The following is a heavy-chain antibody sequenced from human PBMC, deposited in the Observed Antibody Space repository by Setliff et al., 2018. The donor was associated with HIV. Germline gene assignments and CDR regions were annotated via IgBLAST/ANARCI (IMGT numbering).Heavy chain of an antibody. J-gene: IGHJ4*02. CDR3: ARSIIRPYSSGWPWYFDY. CDR2: IKEDGSAR. CDR1: GFTFSTYW. D-gene: IGHD6-19*01. V-gene: IGHV3-7*01. Sequence: GASVKVSCVASGFTFSTYWMSWVRQAPGKGLEWVANIKEDGSARYYVDSVKGRFTVSRDNAKNSLFLQVNSLRAEDTAVYYCARSIIRPYSSGWPWYFDYWGQGTLVTVSS.